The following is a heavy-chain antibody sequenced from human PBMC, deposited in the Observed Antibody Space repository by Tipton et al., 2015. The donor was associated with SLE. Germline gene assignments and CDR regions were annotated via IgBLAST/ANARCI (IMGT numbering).Heavy chain of an antibody. D-gene: IGHD3-10*01. V-gene: IGHV4-34*01. CDR1: GGSFSGYY. CDR3: ARLTDHTGEWFKTHYYGMDV. Sequence: TLSLTCAVYGGSFSGYYWSWIRQPPGKGLEWIGEINHSGSTNYNPSLKSRVTISVDTSKNQFSLKLSSVTAADTAVYYCARLTDHTGEWFKTHYYGMDVWGQGTTVTVSS. CDR2: INHSGST. J-gene: IGHJ6*02.